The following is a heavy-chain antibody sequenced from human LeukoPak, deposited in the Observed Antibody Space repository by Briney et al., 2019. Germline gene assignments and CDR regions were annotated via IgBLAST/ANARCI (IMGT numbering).Heavy chain of an antibody. D-gene: IGHD3-10*02. CDR1: GFSFSSYG. CDR3: AELGITMIGGV. Sequence: GGSLRLSCAASGFSFSSYGMHWVRQAPGKGLEWVAYIQYDGSNKQYADSVKGRFTISRDNAKNSLYLQMNSLRAEDTAVYYCAELGITMIGGVWGKGTTVTISS. CDR2: IQYDGSNK. J-gene: IGHJ6*04. V-gene: IGHV3-30*02.